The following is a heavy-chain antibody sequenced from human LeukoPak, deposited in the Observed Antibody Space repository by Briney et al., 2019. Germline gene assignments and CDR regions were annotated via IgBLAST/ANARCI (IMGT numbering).Heavy chain of an antibody. CDR1: GGSFSGYY. J-gene: IGHJ4*02. V-gene: IGHV4-34*01. CDR2: INHSGST. D-gene: IGHD3-22*01. Sequence: PSETLSLTCAVYGGSFSGYYWSWIRQPPGKGLEWIGEINHSGSTNYNPSLKSRVTISVDTSKNQFSLKLSSVTAADTAVYYCAREVDDSSGNPRDYWGQGTLVTVSS. CDR3: AREVDDSSGNPRDY.